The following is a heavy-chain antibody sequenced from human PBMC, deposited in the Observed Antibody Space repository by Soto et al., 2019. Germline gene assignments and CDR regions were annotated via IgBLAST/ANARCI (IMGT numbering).Heavy chain of an antibody. V-gene: IGHV4-30-4*01. CDR2: VYYSGST. Sequence: QVQLQESGPGLVKPSQTLFLTCTVSGGSITRDDYYWSWIRQPPGKGLEWIGYVYYSGSTYYKPFLKGRGSQSVDPTNNQFSLGLTSWNAADTAVYYLARGATLDYRCFGGGVGSWGQGTLGTGSS. CDR3: ARGATLDYRCFGGGVGS. J-gene: IGHJ5*01. D-gene: IGHD3-10*01. CDR1: GGSITRDDYY.